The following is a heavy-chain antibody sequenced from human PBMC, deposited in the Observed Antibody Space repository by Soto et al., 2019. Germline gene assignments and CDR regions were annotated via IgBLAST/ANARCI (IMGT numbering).Heavy chain of an antibody. CDR2: IIPIFGTA. CDR3: ARDLGVAAAANWFDP. CDR1: GGTFSSYA. V-gene: IGHV1-69*06. D-gene: IGHD6-13*01. Sequence: SVKVSCKASGGTFSSYAISWVRQAPGQGLEWMGGIIPIFGTANYAQKFQGRVTITADKSTSTAYMELSSLRSEDTAVYYCARDLGVAAAANWFDPWGQGTPVTVSS. J-gene: IGHJ5*02.